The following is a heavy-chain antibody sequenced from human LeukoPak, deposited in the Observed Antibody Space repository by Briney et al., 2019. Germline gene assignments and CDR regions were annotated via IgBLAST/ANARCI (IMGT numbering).Heavy chain of an antibody. CDR3: VRQGGGDNCR. Sequence: GGSLRLSCAASGFTFSSYWMHWVRQAPGKGLEWVSIMYPWGSAFYTDSVKGRFTVTRDESKNMMFLQMNTLRPDDTAMYYCVRQGGGDNCRWGQGALVTVSS. D-gene: IGHD4-23*01. J-gene: IGHJ4*01. V-gene: IGHV3-66*02. CDR1: GFTFSSYW. CDR2: MYPWGSA.